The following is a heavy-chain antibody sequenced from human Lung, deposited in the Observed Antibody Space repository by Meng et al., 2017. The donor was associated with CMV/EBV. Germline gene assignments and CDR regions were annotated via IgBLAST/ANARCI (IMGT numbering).Heavy chain of an antibody. D-gene: IGHD3-16*01. CDR1: GFTFNTYW. J-gene: IGHJ4*02. CDR2: LNQDGGQK. Sequence: SCAASGFTFNTYWMTWVRQAPGKGLEWVATLNQDGGQKYYVDSVKGRFTVSKDNAKSSLSVQMSSLRVEDTAVYYCATDTGGHWGQGTLVTVSS. CDR3: ATDTGGH. V-gene: IGHV3-7*01.